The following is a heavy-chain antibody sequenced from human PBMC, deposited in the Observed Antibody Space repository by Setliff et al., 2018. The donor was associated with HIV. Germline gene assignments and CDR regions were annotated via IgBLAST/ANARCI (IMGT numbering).Heavy chain of an antibody. CDR2: ISGSGSGT. CDR3: AKDGISGGAYPPYYFDY. V-gene: IGHV3-23*01. Sequence: HPGGSLRLSCSASGFTFNTYGMSWVRQAPGKGLEWVSVISGSGSGTFYADSVKGRFTMSRDNSKNTVSLQMRSLSAEDTAVYYCAKDGISGGAYPPYYFDYWGHGTLVTVSS. D-gene: IGHD2-15*01. CDR1: GFTFNTYG. J-gene: IGHJ4*01.